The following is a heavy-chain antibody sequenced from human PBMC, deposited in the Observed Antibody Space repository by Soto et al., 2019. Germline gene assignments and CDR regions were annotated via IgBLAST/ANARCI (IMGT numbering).Heavy chain of an antibody. CDR3: ARDLHPPYDDFWSGYHYGMDV. CDR1: GFTFSSYS. D-gene: IGHD3-3*01. J-gene: IGHJ6*02. CDR2: ISSSSSYI. Sequence: GGSLRLSCAASGFTFSSYSMDWVRQAPGKGLEWVSSISSSSSYIYYADSVKGRFTISRDNAKNSLYLQMNSLRAEDTAAYYCARDLHPPYDDFWSGYHYGMDVWGQGTTVTVSS. V-gene: IGHV3-21*01.